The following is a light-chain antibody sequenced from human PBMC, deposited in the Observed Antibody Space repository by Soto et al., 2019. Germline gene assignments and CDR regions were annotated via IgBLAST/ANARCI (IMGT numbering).Light chain of an antibody. V-gene: IGKV3-20*01. CDR2: DAS. J-gene: IGKJ1*01. CDR1: QSVSASY. CDR3: QHYNSYSEA. Sequence: IGGTQSKSTLSCCPWERATLSCMASQSVSASYLAWYQQKPGQAPGLLIYDASNRATGIPDRFSGSGSGTEFTLTISSLQPDDFATYYCQHYNSYSEAFGQGGNVDIK.